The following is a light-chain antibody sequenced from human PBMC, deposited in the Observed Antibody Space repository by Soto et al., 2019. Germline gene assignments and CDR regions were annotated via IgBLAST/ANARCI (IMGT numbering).Light chain of an antibody. CDR1: SSNIGAGYD. CDR2: GNS. Sequence: QSVLTQPPSVSGAPGQRVTISCTGSSSNIGAGYDVHWYQQLPGTAPKLLIYGNSNRPSGVPDRFSGSKSGTSASLAITGLQVEDEADYYCQSYDSSLSGSVFGGGTQLTVL. CDR3: QSYDSSLSGSV. J-gene: IGLJ3*02. V-gene: IGLV1-40*01.